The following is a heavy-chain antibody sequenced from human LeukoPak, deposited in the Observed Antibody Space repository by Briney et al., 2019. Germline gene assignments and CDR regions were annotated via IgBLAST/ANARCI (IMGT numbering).Heavy chain of an antibody. CDR3: ARGRVSSSTWYSTYYYYFYMDV. J-gene: IGHJ6*03. V-gene: IGHV4-59*01. CDR1: DDSITMYY. Sequence: SETLSFTCSVSDDSITMYYWTWIRQPPRKGLEWIGNVDHTGSTNVNPSLNGRVSISRDTTKNLFSLRLRSVTAADTAVYFCARGRVSSSTWYSTYYYYFYMDVWGKGTTVTVSS. D-gene: IGHD1-1*01. CDR2: VDHTGST.